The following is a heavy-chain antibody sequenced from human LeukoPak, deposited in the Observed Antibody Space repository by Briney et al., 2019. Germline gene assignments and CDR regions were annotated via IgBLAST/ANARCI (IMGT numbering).Heavy chain of an antibody. Sequence: ASLKLSCTVSGYTLTEFSMHWVRQAPGKGLEWMGGIYPEDGETIYAQKFQGRVTMTEDTSTDTAYMELSSLRSEDTAVYYCATSPPGGSYSDYWGQGTLVTVSS. CDR1: GYTLTEFS. D-gene: IGHD1-26*01. J-gene: IGHJ4*02. V-gene: IGHV1-24*01. CDR2: IYPEDGET. CDR3: ATSPPGGSYSDY.